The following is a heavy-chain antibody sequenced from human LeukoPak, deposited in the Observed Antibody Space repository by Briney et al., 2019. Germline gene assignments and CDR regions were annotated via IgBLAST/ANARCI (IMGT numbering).Heavy chain of an antibody. CDR1: GFTFSSYS. D-gene: IGHD3-3*01. CDR3: ARRLSTQTYYDFWSGYSYAFDI. CDR2: ISSSSSYI. J-gene: IGHJ3*02. V-gene: IGHV3-21*01. Sequence: GGSLRLSCAASGFTFSSYSMNWVRQAPGEGLEWVSSISSSSSYIYYADSVKGRFTISRDNAKNSLYLQMNSLRAEDTAVYYCARRLSTQTYYDFWSGYSYAFDIWGQGTMVTVPS.